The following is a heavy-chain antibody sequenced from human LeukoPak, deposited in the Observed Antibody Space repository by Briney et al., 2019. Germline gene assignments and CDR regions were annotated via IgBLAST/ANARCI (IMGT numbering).Heavy chain of an antibody. J-gene: IGHJ4*02. CDR3: ARARHTYNDY. Sequence: GGSLRLSCTASGFTFSSSWMRWVRQAPGKGLEWVGNIKEDGSERHYADSVKGRFTISRENAKKPLYMQMNSLRAQDQAVYYCARARHTYNDYWGQGTLVTVSS. V-gene: IGHV3-7*05. CDR1: GFTFSSSW. CDR2: IKEDGSER. D-gene: IGHD1-14*01.